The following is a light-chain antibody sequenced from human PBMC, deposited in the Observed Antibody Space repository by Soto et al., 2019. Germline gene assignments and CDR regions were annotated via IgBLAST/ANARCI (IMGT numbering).Light chain of an antibody. V-gene: IGKV3-20*01. CDR3: QQYGSSLP. J-gene: IGKJ1*01. CDR2: GAS. Sequence: EIVLTQSPGTLSLSPGERATLSCRASQSVSSSYLAWYQQKPGQAPRLLIYGASSRATGIPDRFSGSGSGTDFTLTISRLEPEYFAVYYCQQYGSSLPFGQGTKVEIK. CDR1: QSVSSSY.